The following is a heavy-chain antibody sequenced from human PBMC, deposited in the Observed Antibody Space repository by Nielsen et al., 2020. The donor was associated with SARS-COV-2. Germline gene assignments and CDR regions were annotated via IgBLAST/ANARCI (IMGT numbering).Heavy chain of an antibody. CDR2: INHSGST. D-gene: IGHD5-12*01. CDR1: GGSFSGYY. CDR3: ARGQVATQFDY. V-gene: IGHV4-34*01. J-gene: IGHJ4*02. Sequence: SETLSLTCAVYGGSFSGYYWSWNRQPPGKGLEWIGEINHSGSTNYNPSLKSRVTISVDTSKNQFSLKLSSVTAADTAVYYCARGQVATQFDYWGQGTLVTVSS.